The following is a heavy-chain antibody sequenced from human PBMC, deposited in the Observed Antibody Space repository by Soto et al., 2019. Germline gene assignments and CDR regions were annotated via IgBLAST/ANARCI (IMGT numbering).Heavy chain of an antibody. Sequence: GGSLRLSSAASGFTFSSYSMNWVRQAPGKGLEWVSSISSSSSYIYYADSVKGRFTISRDNAKNSLYLQMNSLRAEDTAVYYCARDAPNYYGSGSYIDYWGQGTLVTVSS. V-gene: IGHV3-21*01. CDR3: ARDAPNYYGSGSYIDY. CDR2: ISSSSSYI. CDR1: GFTFSSYS. D-gene: IGHD3-10*01. J-gene: IGHJ4*02.